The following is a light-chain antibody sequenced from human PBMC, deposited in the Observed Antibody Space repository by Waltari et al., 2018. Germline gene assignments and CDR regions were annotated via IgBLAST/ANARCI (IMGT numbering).Light chain of an antibody. CDR3: GTWDSSLSGAV. V-gene: IGLV1-51*02. J-gene: IGLJ7*01. Sequence: QSVLTQPPSVSAAPGQRVPISCSGGSSTIGHNYVSWYRQFPGTAPKLLINENTERPSGIPGRFSGSKSGTSATLDITGLQAGDEADYYCGTWDSSLSGAVFGGGTHLTVL. CDR2: ENT. CDR1: SSTIGHNY.